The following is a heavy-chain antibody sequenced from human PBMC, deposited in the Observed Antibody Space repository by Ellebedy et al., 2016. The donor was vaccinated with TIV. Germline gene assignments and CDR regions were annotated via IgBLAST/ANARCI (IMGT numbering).Heavy chain of an antibody. CDR2: GYT. J-gene: IGHJ4*02. CDR1: GFTFTSYW. CDR3: AKGSFPFGDKSERIYSFQY. Sequence: PGGSLRLSCATSGFTFTSYWMSWVRQAPGKGLEWVGGYTNYADSVKGRFTISTHNSRNTLYLQMTNLRTEDTAVYYCAKGSFPFGDKSERIYSFQYWGQGTLVTVSS. D-gene: IGHD3-10*01. V-gene: IGHV3-53*04.